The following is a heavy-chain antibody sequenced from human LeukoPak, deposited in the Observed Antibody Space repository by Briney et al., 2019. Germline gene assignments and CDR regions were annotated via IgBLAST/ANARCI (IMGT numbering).Heavy chain of an antibody. D-gene: IGHD3-22*01. J-gene: IGHJ3*02. CDR3: ASLDYYDSSGYYGLRAFDI. Sequence: GGSLRLSCAASGFNFRSLAMTWVRQAPGKGLEWVSSISSSSSYIYYADSVKGRFTISRDNAKNSLYLQMNSLRAEDTAVYYCASLDYYDSSGYYGLRAFDIWGQGTMVTVSS. CDR1: GFNFRSLA. V-gene: IGHV3-21*01. CDR2: ISSSSSYI.